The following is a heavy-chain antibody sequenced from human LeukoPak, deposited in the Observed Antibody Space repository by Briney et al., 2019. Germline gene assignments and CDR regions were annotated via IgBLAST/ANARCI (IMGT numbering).Heavy chain of an antibody. D-gene: IGHD2-2*01. Sequence: SVKVSCKASGGTFSYYAISWVRQAPGQGLEWMGGIMPISGTANYAQKFQGRVTITADRPTNTAYMELSSLRSEDTAVYYCASGRTDIVVVPATLRNYYFDYWGQGTLVTVSS. CDR3: ASGRTDIVVVPATLRNYYFDY. CDR2: IMPISGTA. J-gene: IGHJ4*02. CDR1: GGTFSYYA. V-gene: IGHV1-69*06.